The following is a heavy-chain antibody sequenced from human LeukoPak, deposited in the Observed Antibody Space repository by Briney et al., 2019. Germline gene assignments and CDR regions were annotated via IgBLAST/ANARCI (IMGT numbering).Heavy chain of an antibody. J-gene: IGHJ4*02. CDR2: ISYDGSNK. Sequence: GGSLRLSCAASRFTFSSYAMNWVRQAPGKGLEWVAVISYDGSNKYYADSVRGRFTISRDNSKNTLYLQMNSLRAEDTAFYFCAKWASGYSFGCWGQGTLVTVSS. V-gene: IGHV3-30*18. D-gene: IGHD1-26*01. CDR1: RFTFSSYA. CDR3: AKWASGYSFGC.